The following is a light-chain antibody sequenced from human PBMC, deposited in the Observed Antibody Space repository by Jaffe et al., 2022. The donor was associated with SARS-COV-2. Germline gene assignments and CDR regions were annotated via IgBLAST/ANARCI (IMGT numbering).Light chain of an antibody. CDR2: GAS. CDR1: QSVASTY. CDR3: HQYGGSPWT. V-gene: IGKV3-20*01. J-gene: IGKJ1*01. Sequence: EIVLTQSPGTLSLSPGERATLSCRASQSVASTYLAWYQQKPGQAPRLLISGASSRATGIPDRFSGSGSGTDFTLTINRLEPEDFAVYYCHQYGGSPWTFGQGTKVEIK.